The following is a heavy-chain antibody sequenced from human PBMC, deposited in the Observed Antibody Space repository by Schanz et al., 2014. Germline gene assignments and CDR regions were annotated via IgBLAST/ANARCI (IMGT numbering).Heavy chain of an antibody. CDR3: ARDRGYCSGGSCLTFDY. Sequence: VQLVESGGGLVKPGGSLRLSCEASEFTFSSYAMSWVRQAPGKGLEWVAVISYDGSNKYYADSVKGRFTISRDNSKNTLYLQMNTLRAEDTAVYYCARDRGYCSGGSCLTFDYWGQGTLVTVSS. D-gene: IGHD2-15*01. J-gene: IGHJ4*02. CDR1: EFTFSSYA. CDR2: ISYDGSNK. V-gene: IGHV3-30-3*01.